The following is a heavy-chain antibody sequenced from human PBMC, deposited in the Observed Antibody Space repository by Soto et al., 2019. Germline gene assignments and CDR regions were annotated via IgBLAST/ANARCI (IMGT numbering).Heavy chain of an antibody. CDR3: ARRTYCGYDCYYNPYSAMDV. D-gene: IGHD2-21*02. CDR1: GDTFSSYT. Sequence: QVQLVQSGAEVKKPGSSVKVSCRASGDTFSSYTVNWLRQAPGRGLEWMGRIIPILTTTDYAQNFRGRLTTTADKSTIPVYMELSSLRSEDTPVYYCARRTYCGYDCYYNPYSAMDVWGQGTTVTFAS. V-gene: IGHV1-69*08. CDR2: IIPILTTT. J-gene: IGHJ6*02.